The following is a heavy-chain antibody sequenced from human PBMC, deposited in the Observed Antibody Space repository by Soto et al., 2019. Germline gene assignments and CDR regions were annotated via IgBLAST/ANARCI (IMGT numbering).Heavy chain of an antibody. CDR2: IYYTGPT. CDR3: VREIQQYEVFDI. D-gene: IGHD3-3*01. J-gene: IGHJ3*02. Sequence: SGTLSLTCTVPGGTISRSVWSGIRKTPGKGLECIGYIYYTGPTYYTPSLTGRVTILLYTTKNPFSLNVGSVSAAHTAVYYCVREIQQYEVFDIWGQGTMVTVS. V-gene: IGHV4-59*01. CDR1: GGTISRSV.